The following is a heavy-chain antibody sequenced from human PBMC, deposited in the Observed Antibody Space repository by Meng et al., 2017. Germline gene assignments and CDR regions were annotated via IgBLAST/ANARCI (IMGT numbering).Heavy chain of an antibody. CDR2: INTNTGNP. J-gene: IGHJ4*02. Sequence: ASVKVSCKASGYTFTSYAMNWVRQAPGQGLEWMGWINTNTGNPTYAQGFTGRCVFSVDTSVSTAYLQISSLKAEDTAVYYCAVIRPKRTNDYWGQGTLVTVYS. CDR3: AVIRPKRTNDY. CDR1: GYTFTSYA. V-gene: IGHV7-4-1*02. D-gene: IGHD3-16*02.